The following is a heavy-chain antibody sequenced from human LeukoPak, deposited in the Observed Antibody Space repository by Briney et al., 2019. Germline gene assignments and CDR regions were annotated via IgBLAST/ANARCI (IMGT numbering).Heavy chain of an antibody. Sequence: GGSLRLSCAASGFTFSSYGMHWVRQAPGKGLEWVAFIRYDGSNKYYADSVKGRFSISRDNSKNTLYLQMNSLRAEDTAVYYCAPRGYSSSLSYYYYYMDVWGKGTMVTVSS. D-gene: IGHD6-13*01. CDR2: IRYDGSNK. CDR3: APRGYSSSLSYYYYYMDV. CDR1: GFTFSSYG. V-gene: IGHV3-30*02. J-gene: IGHJ6*03.